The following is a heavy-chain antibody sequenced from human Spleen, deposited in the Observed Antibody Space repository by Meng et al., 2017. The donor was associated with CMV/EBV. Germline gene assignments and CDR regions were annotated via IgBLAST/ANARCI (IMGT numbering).Heavy chain of an antibody. CDR3: ARDMSVTGTDDYYGMDV. J-gene: IGHJ6*02. D-gene: IGHD1-7*01. CDR2: ISAYNGNT. CDR1: YTFTSDG. Sequence: YTFTSDGISWVRQAPGQGLEWMGWISAYNGNTNYAQKLQGRVTMTTDTSTSTAYMELRSLRSDDTAVYYCARDMSVTGTDDYYGMDVWGQGTTVTVSS. V-gene: IGHV1-18*01.